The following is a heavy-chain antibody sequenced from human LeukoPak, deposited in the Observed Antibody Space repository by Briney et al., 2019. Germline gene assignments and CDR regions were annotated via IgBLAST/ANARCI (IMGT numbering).Heavy chain of an antibody. CDR3: AELGITMIGGV. CDR2: IWYDGSIK. CDR1: GFTFSSYA. J-gene: IGHJ6*04. D-gene: IGHD3-10*02. V-gene: IGHV3-33*03. Sequence: PGGSLRLSCAASGFTFSSYAMHWVRQAPGKGLEWVAFIWYDGSIKYYADSVKGRFTISRDNAKNSLYLQMNSLRAEDTAVYYCAELGITMIGGVWGKGTTVTISS.